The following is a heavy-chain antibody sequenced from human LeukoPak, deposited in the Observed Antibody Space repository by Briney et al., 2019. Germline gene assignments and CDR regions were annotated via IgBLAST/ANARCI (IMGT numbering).Heavy chain of an antibody. Sequence: GGSLRLSCAASGFTFSNHAMSWVRQAPGKGLEWVSSISSSSSYIYYADSVKGRFTISRDNAKNSLYLQMNSLRAEDTVVYYCASLPEWQLVLEDYWGQGTLVTVSS. CDR1: GFTFSNHA. CDR2: ISSSSSYI. J-gene: IGHJ4*02. V-gene: IGHV3-21*01. CDR3: ASLPEWQLVLEDY. D-gene: IGHD6-13*01.